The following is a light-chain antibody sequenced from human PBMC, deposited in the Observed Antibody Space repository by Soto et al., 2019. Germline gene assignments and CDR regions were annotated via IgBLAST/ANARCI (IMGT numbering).Light chain of an antibody. V-gene: IGLV2-18*02. CDR3: SAYTSSSTFVV. J-gene: IGLJ2*01. Sequence: QSALTQPPSVSGSPGQSVTTSCTGTSSDVGGYSRVSWYQQPPGTAPKLMIYEVSNRPSGVPDRFSGSKSGNTASLTISGLQAEDEADYYCSAYTSSSTFVVFGGGTKLTVL. CDR2: EVS. CDR1: SSDVGGYSR.